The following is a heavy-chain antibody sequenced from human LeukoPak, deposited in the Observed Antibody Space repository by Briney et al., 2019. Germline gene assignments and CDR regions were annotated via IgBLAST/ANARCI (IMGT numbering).Heavy chain of an antibody. CDR1: GFTFNNYA. V-gene: IGHV3-23*01. CDR2: ISGSGSRT. J-gene: IGHJ1*01. Sequence: GGSLRPSCAASGFTFNNYAMSWVRQAPGKGLEWVSAISGSGSRTYYADSVKGRFTISRDNSKNTLNLQMNSLGAEDTAVYYCVKDSNGDYGVEHIHHWGQGTLVTVSS. CDR3: VKDSNGDYGVEHIHH. D-gene: IGHD4-17*01.